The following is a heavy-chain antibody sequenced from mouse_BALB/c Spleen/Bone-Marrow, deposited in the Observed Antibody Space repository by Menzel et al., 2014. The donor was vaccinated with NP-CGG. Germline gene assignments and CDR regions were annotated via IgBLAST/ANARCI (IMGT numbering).Heavy chain of an antibody. D-gene: IGHD2-14*01. Sequence: EVQLVESGGGLVKPGGSLKLSCAASGFTFSSYTMSWVRQTLEKRLEWVATISSGGSYTYYPDSVKGRFTISRDNAKNTLYLQMSSLKSEDTAMYYCTRSYYRYDEEAWFAYWGQGTLVTVSA. CDR3: TRSYYRYDEEAWFAY. J-gene: IGHJ3*01. CDR2: ISSGGSYT. V-gene: IGHV5-6-4*01. CDR1: GFTFSSYT.